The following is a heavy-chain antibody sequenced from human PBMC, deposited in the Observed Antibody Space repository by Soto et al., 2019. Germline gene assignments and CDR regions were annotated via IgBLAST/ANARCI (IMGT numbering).Heavy chain of an antibody. CDR3: VRHRREEKNRLNYYEGGRYYKYKWFDP. D-gene: IGHD3-22*01. J-gene: IGHJ5*02. V-gene: IGHV4-39*01. CDR1: GASVSHSNYY. CDR2: ISYSGNT. Sequence: TSETLSLTYTVSGASVSHSNYYWGWIRQPPGKGLEWIGSISYSGNTYHNPSLGSRVTTFIDTSQNRFSLRLDSVTAADTAVYYCVRHRREEKNRLNYYEGGRYYKYKWFDPWGQGTLVTVSS.